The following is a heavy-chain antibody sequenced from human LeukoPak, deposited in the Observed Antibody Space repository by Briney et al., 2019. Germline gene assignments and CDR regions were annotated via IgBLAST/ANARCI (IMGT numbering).Heavy chain of an antibody. J-gene: IGHJ4*02. D-gene: IGHD6-13*01. CDR3: ARDTRQQLARSSQLDY. Sequence: GGSLRLSCAASGFTFSSYAMHWVRQAPGKGLERVAVISYDGSNKYYADSVKGRFTISRDNSKNTLYLQMNSLRAEDTAVYYCARDTRQQLARSSQLDYWGQGTLVTVSS. CDR1: GFTFSSYA. V-gene: IGHV3-30-3*01. CDR2: ISYDGSNK.